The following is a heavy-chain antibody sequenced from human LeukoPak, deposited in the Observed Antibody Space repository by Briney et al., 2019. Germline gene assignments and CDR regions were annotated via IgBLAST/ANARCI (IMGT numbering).Heavy chain of an antibody. V-gene: IGHV3-23*01. Sequence: GGSLRLSCAASGFTFISDVMIWVRQAPGKGLEWVSSISSSGAGTFYADSVKGRFTISRDNSKNTVDLQMNSLRAEDTAVYSCARVTFGFSNYWGQGTLVTVSS. D-gene: IGHD2-21*02. CDR3: ARVTFGFSNY. CDR2: ISSSGAGT. J-gene: IGHJ4*02. CDR1: GFTFISDV.